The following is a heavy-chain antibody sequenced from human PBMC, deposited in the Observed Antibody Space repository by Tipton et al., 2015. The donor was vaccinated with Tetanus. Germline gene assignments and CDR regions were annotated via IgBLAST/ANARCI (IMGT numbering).Heavy chain of an antibody. CDR2: IYYSGST. Sequence: TLSLTCAVSGDSFTGFYWHWIRQPPGKGLEWIGYIYYSGSTYYNPSLKSRLTISVDTSKNQFSLKLSSVTAADTAVYYCARGGRDAYNNPLGAFDVWGRGTTVTVSS. CDR3: ARGGRDAYNNPLGAFDV. J-gene: IGHJ3*01. V-gene: IGHV4-59*06. D-gene: IGHD5-24*01. CDR1: GDSFTGFY.